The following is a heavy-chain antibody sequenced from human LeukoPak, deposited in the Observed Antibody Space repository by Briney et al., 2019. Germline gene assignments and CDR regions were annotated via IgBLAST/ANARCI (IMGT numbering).Heavy chain of an antibody. J-gene: IGHJ4*02. V-gene: IGHV4-4*02. CDR1: GDSISNGNW. CDR2: IHHSGST. Sequence: SGTLSLTCAVSGDSISNGNWWSWVRQPPGKGLEWIGEIHHSGSTNYNPSLKSRVTISVDKSKNQFSLNLSSVTAADTAVYYCARLCSGGSCSSYLDYWGQGTPVTVSS. D-gene: IGHD2-15*01. CDR3: ARLCSGGSCSSYLDY.